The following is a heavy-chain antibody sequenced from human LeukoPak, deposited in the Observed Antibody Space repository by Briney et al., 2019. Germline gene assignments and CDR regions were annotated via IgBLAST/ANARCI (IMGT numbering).Heavy chain of an antibody. CDR2: IYHSGST. CDR1: GGSISSYY. J-gene: IGHJ3*02. D-gene: IGHD3-22*01. V-gene: IGHV4-59*12. Sequence: ASETLSLTCTVSGGSISSYYWSWIRQPPGKGLEWIGYIYHSGSTYYNPSLKSRVTISVDRSKNQFSLKLSSVTAADTAVYYCARAPYYYDSSGFGGAFDIWGQGTMVTVSS. CDR3: ARAPYYYDSSGFGGAFDI.